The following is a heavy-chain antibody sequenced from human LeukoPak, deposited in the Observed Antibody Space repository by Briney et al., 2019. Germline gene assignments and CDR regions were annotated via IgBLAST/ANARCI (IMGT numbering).Heavy chain of an antibody. Sequence: PGGSLRLSCAASGFTFSSYWMSWVRQAPGKGLEWVANIKQDGSEKYYVDSVKGRFTISRDNAKNSLYLQMNSLRAEDTAVYYCAGTVAGMTGAFDIWRQGTMVTVSS. D-gene: IGHD6-19*01. V-gene: IGHV3-7*01. J-gene: IGHJ3*02. CDR1: GFTFSSYW. CDR3: AGTVAGMTGAFDI. CDR2: IKQDGSEK.